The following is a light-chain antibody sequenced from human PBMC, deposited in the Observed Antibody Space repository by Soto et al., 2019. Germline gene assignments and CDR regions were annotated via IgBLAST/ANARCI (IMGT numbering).Light chain of an antibody. V-gene: IGLV1-47*02. CDR3: AAWDDSLSGVV. Sequence: QSLLTQSPSASGTPGQRVTISCSGSSSNIGSNYVYWYKQLPGTAPKLLIYSNNLRPSGVPDRFSGSKSGTSASLAISGLQSEDEADYYCAAWDDSLSGVVFGGGTKLTVL. CDR2: SNN. CDR1: SSNIGSNY. J-gene: IGLJ2*01.